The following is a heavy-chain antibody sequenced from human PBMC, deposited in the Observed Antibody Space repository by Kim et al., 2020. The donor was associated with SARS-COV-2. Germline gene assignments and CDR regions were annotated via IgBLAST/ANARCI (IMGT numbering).Heavy chain of an antibody. J-gene: IGHJ4*02. CDR2: FDPEDGET. Sequence: ASVKVSCKVSGYTLTELSMHWVRQAPGKGLEWMGGFDPEDGETIYAQKFQGRVTMTEDTSTDTAYMELSSLRSEDTAVYYCATIPYSRRYGSGALGYWGQGTLVTVSS. D-gene: IGHD3-10*01. CDR3: ATIPYSRRYGSGALGY. V-gene: IGHV1-24*01. CDR1: GYTLTELS.